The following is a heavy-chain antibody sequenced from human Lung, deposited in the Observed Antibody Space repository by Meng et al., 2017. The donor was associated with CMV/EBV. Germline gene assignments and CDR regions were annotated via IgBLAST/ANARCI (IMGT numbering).Heavy chain of an antibody. D-gene: IGHD3-10*01. CDR1: GYTFTGYN. V-gene: IGHV1-2*02. CDR2: INPHSGDT. J-gene: IGHJ6*02. Sequence: ASXXVSXKASGYTFTGYNIHWVRQAPGQGLEWMGWINPHSGDTKYAQKFQGRVTLTTDTSINTAYMEVSRLKSDDTAVFFCARLFHTSLGTNYYYGMDVWXLGNXVTVSS. CDR3: ARLFHTSLGTNYYYGMDV.